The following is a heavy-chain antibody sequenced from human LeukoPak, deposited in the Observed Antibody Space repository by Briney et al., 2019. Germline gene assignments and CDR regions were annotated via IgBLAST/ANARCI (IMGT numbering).Heavy chain of an antibody. CDR2: ISYDGSNK. CDR1: GFTFSSYG. CDR3: AKDPTFLP. Sequence: PGGSLRLSCAASGFTFSSYGMHWVRQAPGKGLEWVAVISYDGSNKYYADSVKGRFTISRDNSKNTLYPQMNSLRAEDTAVYYCAKDPTFLPWGQGTLVTVSS. V-gene: IGHV3-30*18. J-gene: IGHJ5*02. D-gene: IGHD2-21*01.